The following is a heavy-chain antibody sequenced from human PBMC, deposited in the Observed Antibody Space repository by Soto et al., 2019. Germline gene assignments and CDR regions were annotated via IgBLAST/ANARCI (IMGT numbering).Heavy chain of an antibody. D-gene: IGHD1-26*01. J-gene: IGHJ5*02. CDR1: GYTFTSYA. CDR2: INAGNGNT. V-gene: IGHV1-3*01. CDR3: ARGRVVGATYNWFDP. Sequence: ASVKVSCKASGYTFTSYAMHWVRQAPGQRLEWMGWINAGNGNTKYSQKFQGRVTITRDTSASTAYMELSGLRSEDTAVYYCARGRVVGATYNWFDPWGQGTLVTVSS.